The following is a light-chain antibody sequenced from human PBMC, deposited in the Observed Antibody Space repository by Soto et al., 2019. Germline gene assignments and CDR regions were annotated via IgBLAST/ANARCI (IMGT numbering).Light chain of an antibody. V-gene: IGKV1-33*01. J-gene: IGKJ5*01. CDR3: QQYYNLLIT. CDR1: QDISNY. CDR2: DAS. Sequence: DIQMTQSPSSLSASVGDRVTITCQASQDISNYLNWYQQKPGKAPKLLIYDASNLETGVPSRFSGSGSWTDFTFTISSLQPEDIATYYCQQYYNLLITFGQGTRLEIK.